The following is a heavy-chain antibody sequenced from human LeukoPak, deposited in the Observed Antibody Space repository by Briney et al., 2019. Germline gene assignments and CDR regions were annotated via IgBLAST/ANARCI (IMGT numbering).Heavy chain of an antibody. CDR3: ARSGFGESLDY. CDR1: GGSISSSSYY. CDR2: IYYSGST. V-gene: IGHV4-39*01. Sequence: SETLSLTCTVSGGSISSSSYYWGWIRQPPGKGLEWIGSIYYSGSTYYNPSLKSRVTISVDTSKNQFSLKLSSVTAADTAVYYCARSGFGESLDYWGQGTLVTVSS. J-gene: IGHJ4*02. D-gene: IGHD3-10*01.